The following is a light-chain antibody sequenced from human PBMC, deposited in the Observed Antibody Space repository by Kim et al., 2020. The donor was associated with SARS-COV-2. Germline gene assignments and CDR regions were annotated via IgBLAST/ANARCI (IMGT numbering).Light chain of an antibody. V-gene: IGKV3-11*01. CDR3: QQRSNWPPRYS. CDR2: DAS. J-gene: IGKJ2*03. CDR1: QSVSSY. Sequence: PGERATLSCRAGQSVSSYVAWYQQKPGQAPRLRIYDASNRATGIPARFSGSGSGTDFTLTISSLEPEDFAVYYCQQRSNWPPRYSFGQGTKLEI.